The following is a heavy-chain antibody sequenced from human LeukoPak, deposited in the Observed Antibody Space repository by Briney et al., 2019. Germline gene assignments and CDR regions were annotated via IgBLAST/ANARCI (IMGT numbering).Heavy chain of an antibody. D-gene: IGHD6-13*01. Sequence: GGSLRLSWEASGFTFSDYYMSWIRQAPGKGLEWISYISGSSSHINYADSVKGRFTISRDNAKKSVYLQMDSLRAEDTAVYYCARDQIGSWWGQGTLVIVSS. J-gene: IGHJ4*02. CDR2: ISGSSSHI. CDR1: GFTFSDYY. V-gene: IGHV3-11*06. CDR3: ARDQIGSW.